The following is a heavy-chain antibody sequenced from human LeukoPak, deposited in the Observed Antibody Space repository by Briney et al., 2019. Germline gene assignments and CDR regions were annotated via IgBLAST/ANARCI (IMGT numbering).Heavy chain of an antibody. J-gene: IGHJ4*02. Sequence: SQTLSLTCSVSGGSISSGDYYWSWIRQHPGKGLEWIGYIYYSGSTYYNPSLRSRLTISVDTSKNQFSLKLSSVTAADTAVYYCARRGITMVRGALDYWGQGTLVTVSS. CDR2: IYYSGST. V-gene: IGHV4-31*03. CDR3: ARRGITMVRGALDY. CDR1: GGSISSGDYY. D-gene: IGHD3-10*01.